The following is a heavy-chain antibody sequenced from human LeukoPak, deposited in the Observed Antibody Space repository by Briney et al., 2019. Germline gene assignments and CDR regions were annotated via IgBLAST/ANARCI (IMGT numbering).Heavy chain of an antibody. Sequence: GGFLRLSCAASGFTFSSYSMNWVRQAPGKGLEWVSVIYSGGRTYYADSVKGRFTISRDNSKNTLYLQMNSLRAEDTAVYYCAREPVSSGYPDYWGQGTLVTVSS. D-gene: IGHD3-22*01. J-gene: IGHJ4*02. CDR2: IYSGGRT. CDR3: AREPVSSGYPDY. CDR1: GFTFSSYS. V-gene: IGHV3-53*01.